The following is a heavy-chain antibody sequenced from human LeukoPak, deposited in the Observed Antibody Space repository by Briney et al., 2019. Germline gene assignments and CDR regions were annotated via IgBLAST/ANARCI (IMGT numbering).Heavy chain of an antibody. Sequence: SETLSLTCTVSGGSIRSYYWSWIRQPAGKGLEWIGRIYTSGSTNYNPSLKSRVTISVDTSKNQFSLKLSSVTAADTAVYYCARVWGEGDHQLDYWGQGTLVTVSS. D-gene: IGHD3-16*01. CDR2: IYTSGST. V-gene: IGHV4-4*07. J-gene: IGHJ4*02. CDR1: GGSIRSYY. CDR3: ARVWGEGDHQLDY.